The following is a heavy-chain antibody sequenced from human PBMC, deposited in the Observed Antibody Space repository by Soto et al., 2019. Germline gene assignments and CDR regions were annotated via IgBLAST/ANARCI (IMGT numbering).Heavy chain of an antibody. Sequence: PSETLSLTCTVSGGSISSYYWSWIRQPPGKGLEWIGYIYYSGSTNYNPSLKSRVTISVDTSKNQFSLKLSSVTAADTAVYYCARHGLEWLTLYYYYYYMDVWGKGTTVTVSS. CDR1: GGSISSYY. J-gene: IGHJ6*03. V-gene: IGHV4-59*08. CDR3: ARHGLEWLTLYYYYYYMDV. CDR2: IYYSGST. D-gene: IGHD3-3*01.